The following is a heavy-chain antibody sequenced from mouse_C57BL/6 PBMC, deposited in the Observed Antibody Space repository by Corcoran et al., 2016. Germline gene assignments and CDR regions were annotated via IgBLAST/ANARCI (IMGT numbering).Heavy chain of an antibody. V-gene: IGHV1-81*01. CDR1: GYTFTSYG. CDR3: ARGDWDGDWYFDV. D-gene: IGHD4-1*01. CDR2: IYPRSGNT. Sequence: QVQLQQSGAELARPGASVKLSCKASGYTFTSYGISWVKQRTGQGLEWIGEIYPRSGNTYYNEKFKGKATLTADKSSSTAYMELRSLTSEDSAVYFCARGDWDGDWYFDVWGTGTTVTVSS. J-gene: IGHJ1*03.